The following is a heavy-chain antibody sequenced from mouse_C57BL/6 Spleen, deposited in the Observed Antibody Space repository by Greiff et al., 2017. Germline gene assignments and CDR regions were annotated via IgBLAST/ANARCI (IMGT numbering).Heavy chain of an antibody. CDR3: ARDLLYAMDY. Sequence: EVMLVESGGGLVKPGGSLKLSCAASGFTFSSYAMSWVRQTPEKRLEWVATISDGGSYTYYPDNVKGRFTISRDNAKTNLYLQMSHLKSEDTAMYYCARDLLYAMDYWGQGTSVTVSS. D-gene: IGHD2-1*01. V-gene: IGHV5-4*01. CDR1: GFTFSSYA. J-gene: IGHJ4*01. CDR2: ISDGGSYT.